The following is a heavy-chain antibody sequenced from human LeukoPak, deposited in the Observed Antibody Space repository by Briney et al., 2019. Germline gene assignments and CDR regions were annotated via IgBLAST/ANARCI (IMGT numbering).Heavy chain of an antibody. CDR3: ARGRWEVRFDP. Sequence: SETLSLTCAVYGGSFSGYYWSRVRQPPGKGLEWIGEISHIGSTNYNPFLESRVTISVDTSKNQFSLKLSSVTAADTAVYYCARGRWEVRFDPWGQGTLVTVSS. CDR1: GGSFSGYY. V-gene: IGHV4-34*01. J-gene: IGHJ5*02. CDR2: ISHIGST. D-gene: IGHD1-26*01.